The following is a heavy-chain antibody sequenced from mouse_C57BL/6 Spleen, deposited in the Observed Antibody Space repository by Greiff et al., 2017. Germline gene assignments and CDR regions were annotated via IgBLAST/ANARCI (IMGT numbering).Heavy chain of an antibody. CDR2: IYPGDGDT. V-gene: IGHV1-82*01. Sequence: QVQLQQSGPELVKPGASVKISCKASGYAFSSSWMHWVKQRPGKGLEWIGRIYPGDGDTNYNGKFKGKATLTADKSSSTAYMQLSSLTSEDSAVYFCARDYYGSSYVYAMDYWGQGTAVTVSS. J-gene: IGHJ4*01. D-gene: IGHD1-1*01. CDR3: ARDYYGSSYVYAMDY. CDR1: GYAFSSSW.